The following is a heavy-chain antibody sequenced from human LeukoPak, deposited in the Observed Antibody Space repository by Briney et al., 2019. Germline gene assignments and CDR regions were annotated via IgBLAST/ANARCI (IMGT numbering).Heavy chain of an antibody. D-gene: IGHD7-27*01. CDR3: AKENWAQRAFDY. V-gene: IGHV3-23*01. CDR1: GFTFNSYG. Sequence: GGSLRLSCAASGFTFNSYGMSWVRQAPGKGLEWVSAISGSGDRTYYADSVKGRFTVSRDNSKNTLYLQMNSLRAEDTAVYYCAKENWAQRAFDYWGQGTLVTVSS. CDR2: ISGSGDRT. J-gene: IGHJ4*02.